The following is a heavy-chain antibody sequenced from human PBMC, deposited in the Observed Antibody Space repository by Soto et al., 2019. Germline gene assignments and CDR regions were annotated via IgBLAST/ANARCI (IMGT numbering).Heavy chain of an antibody. V-gene: IGHV1-8*01. CDR2: MNPNSGNT. D-gene: IGHD2-2*01. Sequence: EASVKVSCKASGYTFTSYDINWVRQATGQGLEWMGWMNPNSGNTGYAQKFQGRVTMTRNTSISTAYMELSSLRSEDTAVYYCARFVVVVPAARNYYYYYMDVWGKGTTVTVSS. CDR1: GYTFTSYD. CDR3: ARFVVVVPAARNYYYYYMDV. J-gene: IGHJ6*03.